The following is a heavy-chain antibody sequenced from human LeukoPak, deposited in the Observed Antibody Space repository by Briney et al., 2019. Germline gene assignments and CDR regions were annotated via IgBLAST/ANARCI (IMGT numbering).Heavy chain of an antibody. Sequence: PSETLSLTCTVSGGSISSYYWSWIRQHPGKGLEWVGYIYYSGSTYYNPSLESRVTISVDTSKNQFSLKLTSVTAADTAVYYCARVLPSDYGDPDCFQHWGRGTLVTVSS. D-gene: IGHD4-17*01. CDR2: IYYSGST. J-gene: IGHJ1*01. CDR3: ARVLPSDYGDPDCFQH. CDR1: GGSISSYY. V-gene: IGHV4-59*06.